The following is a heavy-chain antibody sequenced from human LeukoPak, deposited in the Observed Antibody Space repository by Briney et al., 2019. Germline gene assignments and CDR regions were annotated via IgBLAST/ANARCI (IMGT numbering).Heavy chain of an antibody. J-gene: IGHJ4*02. V-gene: IGHV3-7*01. CDR1: GFTFSSYS. D-gene: IGHD6-19*01. Sequence: TGGSLRLSCAASGFTFSSYSMNWVRQAPGKGLEWVANINQDGSEKYYVDSVKGRFTISRDNAKNSLYLQMNSLRAEDTAVYYCARRQWLVQGGDYFDYWGQGTLVTVSS. CDR3: ARRQWLVQGGDYFDY. CDR2: INQDGSEK.